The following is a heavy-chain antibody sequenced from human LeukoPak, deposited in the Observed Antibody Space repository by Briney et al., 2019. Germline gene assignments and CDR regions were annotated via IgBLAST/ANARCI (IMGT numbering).Heavy chain of an antibody. Sequence: PGGSLRLSCAASGFTSTPSELNWVRQAPGKGLEWISYISHTGCLTYYADSVKGRFTISRDNAKNFLYLQMNSLRVEDTGIYYYSSYCSEGTCYGYFHHWGQGTLVSVSS. D-gene: IGHD2-15*01. J-gene: IGHJ1*01. CDR3: SSYCSEGTCYGYFHH. CDR2: ISHTGCLT. CDR1: GFTSTPSE. V-gene: IGHV3-48*03.